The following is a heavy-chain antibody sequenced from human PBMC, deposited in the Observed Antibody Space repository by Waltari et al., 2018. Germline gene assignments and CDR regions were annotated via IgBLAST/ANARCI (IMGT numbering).Heavy chain of an antibody. CDR3: ARDPKGTTVIYDAFDL. J-gene: IGHJ3*01. CDR2: ISSSGGAT. Sequence: EVHLVESGGGSVQPGGSLRLSCAASGFIFGNVWMHWVRQVPGKGLVWVSGISSSGGATYYVDSVKGRFIISRDSSKNSLYLQMNSLRVEDTAVYYCARDPKGTTVIYDAFDLWGKGTMVSVSS. CDR1: GFIFGNVW. V-gene: IGHV3-48*04. D-gene: IGHD4-17*01.